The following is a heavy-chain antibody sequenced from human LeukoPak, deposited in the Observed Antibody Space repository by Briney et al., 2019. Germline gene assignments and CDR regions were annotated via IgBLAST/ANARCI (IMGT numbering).Heavy chain of an antibody. CDR3: ARSPIVSGSGGYYAFDI. Sequence: SVTLSLKCAVYGVTFSGYYWRWIRQPPGQGLEGFGKLNHSGSTNYNPSLASLKSRGTISVDTSKNQFSPKLSSVTAADTAVYYCARSPIVSGSGGYYAFDIWGQGTMVTVSS. D-gene: IGHD3-22*01. CDR2: LNHSGST. V-gene: IGHV4-34*01. CDR1: GVTFSGYY. J-gene: IGHJ3*02.